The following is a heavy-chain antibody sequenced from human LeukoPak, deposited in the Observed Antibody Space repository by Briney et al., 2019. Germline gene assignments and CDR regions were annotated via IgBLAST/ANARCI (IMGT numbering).Heavy chain of an antibody. CDR3: ASLPSPSSSGY. CDR2: ISSNGGST. Sequence: GGSLRLSCSASGFTFSNYAMHWVRQAPGKGLEYVSAISSNGGSTYYADSVKGRFTISRDNAKNTLYLQMNSLRAEDTAVYHCASLPSPSSSGYWGQGTPVTVSS. V-gene: IGHV3-64*04. CDR1: GFTFSNYA. J-gene: IGHJ4*02. D-gene: IGHD6-19*01.